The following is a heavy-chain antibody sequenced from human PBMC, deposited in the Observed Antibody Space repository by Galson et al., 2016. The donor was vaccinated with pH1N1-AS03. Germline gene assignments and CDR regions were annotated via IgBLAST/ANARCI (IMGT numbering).Heavy chain of an antibody. V-gene: IGHV3-23*01. J-gene: IGHJ4*02. Sequence: SLRLSCAASGFTFSTYAMGWVRQAPGKGLEWVSGLGGSGSSTFYADSVKGRFTVSRDNSKNTLYLQLNSLRAEDTAVYSCAKFRGGHYPQYYFDYWGQGALVTVSS. CDR3: AKFRGGHYPQYYFDY. CDR2: LGGSGSST. D-gene: IGHD2-15*01. CDR1: GFTFSTYA.